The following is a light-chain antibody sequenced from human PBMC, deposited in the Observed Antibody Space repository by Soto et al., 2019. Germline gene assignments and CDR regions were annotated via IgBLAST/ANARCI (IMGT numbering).Light chain of an antibody. J-gene: IGKJ1*01. Sequence: ELVFTQSPVTLSLSPGERATLSCRASQRVGGNYLAWYQQKRGQSPRLLIYDASSRATDIPDRFSGSGSGTDFTLTITKVEPEDFAVYYCQQYGSRTWTFGQGTKLEMK. CDR3: QQYGSRTWT. CDR1: QRVGGNY. CDR2: DAS. V-gene: IGKV3-20*01.